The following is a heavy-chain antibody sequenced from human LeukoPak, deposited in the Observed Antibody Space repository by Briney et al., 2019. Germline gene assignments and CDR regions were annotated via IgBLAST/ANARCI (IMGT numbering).Heavy chain of an antibody. D-gene: IGHD2-21*02. CDR3: AKGGHDFNPFYC. CDR1: GFPFSSYA. V-gene: IGHV3-23*01. Sequence: QPGGPLLLSCAASGFPFSSYAMGWVRQAPGKGLEWVSSIKGGGGDPFYADSVRGRFTISRDNSKNTLYLQLNSLRAEDTAVYFCAKGGHDFNPFYCWGQGALVTVSS. J-gene: IGHJ4*02. CDR2: IKGGGGDP.